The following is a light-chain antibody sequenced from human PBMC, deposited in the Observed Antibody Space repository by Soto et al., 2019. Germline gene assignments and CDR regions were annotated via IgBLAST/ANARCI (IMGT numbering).Light chain of an antibody. V-gene: IGKV3-11*01. CDR3: QQRSNWTST. CDR2: DAS. J-gene: IGKJ4*01. CDR1: QSVSSY. Sequence: EIVLTQSPATLSLSPGDRATLSCRASQSVSSYLAWYQQKPGQAPRLLIYDASNRATGIPARFSGSGSGTDFTLTITSLEPEDFAVYYCQQRSNWTSTFGGGTKVDIK.